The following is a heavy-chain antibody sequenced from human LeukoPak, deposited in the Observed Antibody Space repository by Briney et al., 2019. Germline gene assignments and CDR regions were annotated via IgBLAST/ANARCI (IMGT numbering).Heavy chain of an antibody. CDR2: INTGNGNT. J-gene: IGHJ4*02. Sequence: ASVKVSCKASGYTFTSYAMHWVRQAPGQRLECMGWINTGNGNTKYSQKFQGRVTITRDTSASTAYMDLSSLRSEDTAVYYCARNTETAIPLPYYFDYWGQGTLVTVSS. CDR3: ARNTETAIPLPYYFDY. CDR1: GYTFTSYA. D-gene: IGHD2-21*02. V-gene: IGHV1-3*04.